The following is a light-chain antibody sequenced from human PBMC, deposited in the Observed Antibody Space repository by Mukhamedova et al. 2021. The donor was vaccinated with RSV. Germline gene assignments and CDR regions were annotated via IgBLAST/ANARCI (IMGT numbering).Light chain of an antibody. CDR2: WAS. CDR1: NKNY. CDR3: QQYYTAWWT. J-gene: IGKJ1*01. V-gene: IGKV4-1*01. Sequence: NKNYLVWYQQKPGQPPKLPIYWASTRESGVPDRFSGIGSGPDFAFTSSSLQVEDAAVYFCQQYYTAWWTSVQGTKVEIK.